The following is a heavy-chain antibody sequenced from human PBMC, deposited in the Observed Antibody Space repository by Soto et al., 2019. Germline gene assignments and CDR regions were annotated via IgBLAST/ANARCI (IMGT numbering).Heavy chain of an antibody. CDR2: IWYDGSNK. Sequence: GGSLRLSCAASGFTFSIYGMHWVRHAPGKGLEWVAVIWYDGSNKYYADSVKGRFTISRDNSKNTLYLQMNSLRAEDTAVYYCARESGYDYFHYGMDVWGQGTTVTVSS. CDR1: GFTFSIYG. J-gene: IGHJ6*02. V-gene: IGHV3-33*01. D-gene: IGHD5-12*01. CDR3: ARESGYDYFHYGMDV.